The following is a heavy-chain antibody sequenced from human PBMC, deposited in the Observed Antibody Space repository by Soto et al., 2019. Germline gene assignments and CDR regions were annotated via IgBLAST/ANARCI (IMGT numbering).Heavy chain of an antibody. J-gene: IGHJ4*02. D-gene: IGHD6-6*01. Sequence: PGGSLRLSCAASGFTFSDFAMNWVRQTPGKRLEWVSIITTTGDTSYYADSVKGRFTISRDNSKIMLYLQMNNLRVDDTAIYFCAKVPEYRDGSSFYYFDSWGQGAPVTVSS. V-gene: IGHV3-23*01. CDR2: ITTTGDTS. CDR1: GFTFSDFA. CDR3: AKVPEYRDGSSFYYFDS.